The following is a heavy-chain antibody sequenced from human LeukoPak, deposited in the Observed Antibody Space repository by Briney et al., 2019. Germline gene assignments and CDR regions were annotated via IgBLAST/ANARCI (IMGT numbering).Heavy chain of an antibody. D-gene: IGHD2-21*01. V-gene: IGHV3-30-3*01. CDR2: ISYDGSNK. Sequence: PGGSLRLSCAASGFTFSSYAMHWVRQAPGKGLEWVAVISYDGSNKYYADSVKGRFTISRDNSKNTLYLQMNSLRAEDTAMYYCAGEAPYCGGDCYNYGMDVWGQGTTVTVSS. J-gene: IGHJ6*02. CDR1: GFTFSSYA. CDR3: AGEAPYCGGDCYNYGMDV.